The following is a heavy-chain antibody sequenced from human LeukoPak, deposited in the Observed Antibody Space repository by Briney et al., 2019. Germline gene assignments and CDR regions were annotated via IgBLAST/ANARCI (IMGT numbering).Heavy chain of an antibody. Sequence: GESLKFSCKGSGYRFTSYWIGWVRQMPGKGLEWMGIIYPGDSDTRYSPSFQGQVTISADKSISTAYLQWSSLKASDTAMYYCASNVDTAMGSFDYLAERTLVTVSS. D-gene: IGHD5-18*01. V-gene: IGHV5-51*01. J-gene: IGHJ4*02. CDR1: GYRFTSYW. CDR2: IYPGDSDT. CDR3: ASNVDTAMGSFDY.